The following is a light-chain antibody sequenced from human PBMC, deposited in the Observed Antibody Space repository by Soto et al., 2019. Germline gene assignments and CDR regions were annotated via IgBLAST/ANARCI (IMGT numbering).Light chain of an antibody. CDR1: SSDVGGYNY. CDR2: EVS. CDR3: TSYAGTYSFFYV. J-gene: IGLJ1*01. Sequence: QSALTQPPSASGSPGQSVTISCTGTSSDVGGYNYVSWYQQHPGKAPKLIIYEVSKRPSGVPDRFSGSKSGNTASLTVSGLRAEDEADYYCTSYAGTYSFFYVFGTGTKLTVL. V-gene: IGLV2-8*01.